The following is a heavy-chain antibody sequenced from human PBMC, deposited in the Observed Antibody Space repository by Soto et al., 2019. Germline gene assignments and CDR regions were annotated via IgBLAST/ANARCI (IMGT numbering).Heavy chain of an antibody. CDR1: GFSLSTSGVG. CDR2: IYWDDDK. J-gene: IGHJ4*02. V-gene: IGHV2-5*02. D-gene: IGHD3-10*01. CDR3: AHFSYASGSFPLFDY. Sequence: QITLKESGPTLVKPTQTLTLTCTFSGFSLSTSGVGVGWIRQPPGKALEWLALIYWDDDKRYSPSLKSRLTITKDTSKSQVVLTLTTMDPVDTATYYCAHFSYASGSFPLFDYWGQGALVAVSS.